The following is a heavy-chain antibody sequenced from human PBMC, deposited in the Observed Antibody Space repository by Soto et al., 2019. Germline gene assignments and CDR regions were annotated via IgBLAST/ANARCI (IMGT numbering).Heavy chain of an antibody. D-gene: IGHD5-18*01. CDR2: IYPGDSDT. J-gene: IGHJ4*02. CDR3: ARGSLPKDTAMALPSGYFDY. CDR1: GYSFTSYW. V-gene: IGHV5-51*03. Sequence: GESLKISCKGSGYSFTSYWIGWVRQMPGKGLEWMGIIYPGDSDTRYSPSFQGQVTISADKSISTAYLQWSSLKASDTAMYYCARGSLPKDTAMALPSGYFDYWGQGTLVTVSS.